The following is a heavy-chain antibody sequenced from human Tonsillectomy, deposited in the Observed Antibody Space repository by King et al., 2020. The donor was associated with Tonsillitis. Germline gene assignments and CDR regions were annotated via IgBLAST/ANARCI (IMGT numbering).Heavy chain of an antibody. J-gene: IGHJ4*02. Sequence: VQLVESGGGLVQPGGSLRLSCAASGFTFSSYAMSWVRQAPGKGREWVSAVSGRGGSTYDAASVKGRFTISRDNSKNTLHLQMNSLRAEDTAVYYCAKDVAVAGGVLYFDYWGQGTLVTVSS. CDR2: VSGRGGST. V-gene: IGHV3-23*04. CDR3: AKDVAVAGGVLYFDY. CDR1: GFTFSSYA. D-gene: IGHD6-19*01.